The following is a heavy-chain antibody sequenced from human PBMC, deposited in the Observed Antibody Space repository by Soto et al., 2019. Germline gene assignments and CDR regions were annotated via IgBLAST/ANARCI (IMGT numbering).Heavy chain of an antibody. CDR2: ISAYNGNT. CDR1: GYTFTSSG. D-gene: IGHD2-2*01. V-gene: IGHV1-18*01. CDR3: ARGVVVPAATVKTWFDP. Sequence: QVQLVQSGAEVKKPGASVKVSCKASGYTFTSSGISWVRQAPGQGLEWMGWISAYNGNTNYAQKLQGRVSMTTDTSTSTAYMELRSLISDDTAVYYCARGVVVPAATVKTWFDPWGQGTLVTVSS. J-gene: IGHJ5*02.